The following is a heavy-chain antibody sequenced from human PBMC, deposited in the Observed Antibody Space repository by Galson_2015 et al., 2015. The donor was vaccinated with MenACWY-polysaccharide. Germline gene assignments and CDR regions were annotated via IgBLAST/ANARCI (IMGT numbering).Heavy chain of an antibody. Sequence: SLRLSCAGSGFTFSDYAMNWVRQAPGKGLEWVSFISTSNIFYADSMKGRFTISRDSAKNSVYLQMNSLRAEDTAVYYCARAPYFHDSGGYFRNAFDISGQASVVTVSS. J-gene: IGHJ3*02. D-gene: IGHD3-22*01. CDR1: GFTFSDYA. V-gene: IGHV3-69-1*01. CDR3: ARAPYFHDSGGYFRNAFDI. CDR2: ISTSNI.